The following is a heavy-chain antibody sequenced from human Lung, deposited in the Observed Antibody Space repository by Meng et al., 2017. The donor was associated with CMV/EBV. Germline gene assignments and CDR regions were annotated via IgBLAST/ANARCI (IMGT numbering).Heavy chain of an antibody. CDR3: TRRYSSGYSNWFDP. Sequence: SGYTFTGYYMHWVRQAPGQGLEWMGWINPNSGGTNYAQKFQGRVTMTRDTSISTAYMELSRLRSDDTAVYYCTRRYSSGYSNWFDPWGQGTLVTVSS. D-gene: IGHD3-22*01. V-gene: IGHV1-2*02. CDR2: INPNSGGT. CDR1: GYTFTGYY. J-gene: IGHJ5*02.